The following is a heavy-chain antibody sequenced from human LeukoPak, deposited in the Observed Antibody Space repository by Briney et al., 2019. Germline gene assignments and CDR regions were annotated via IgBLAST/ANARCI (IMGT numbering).Heavy chain of an antibody. CDR2: IGIDSGNT. CDR3: ARDHNYAFDN. CDR1: GFPFIEYS. V-gene: IGHV3-48*01. Sequence: GGSLRLSCTASGFPFIEYSMNWVRQAPGKGLEWISYIGIDSGNTKYADSVRGRFTISADKAKNSLHLQMNSLRVEDTAMYYCARDHNYAFDNWGQGTLVSVAS. J-gene: IGHJ4*02. D-gene: IGHD1-1*01.